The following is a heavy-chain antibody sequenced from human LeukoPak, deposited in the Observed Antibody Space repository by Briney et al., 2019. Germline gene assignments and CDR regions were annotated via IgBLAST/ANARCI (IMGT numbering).Heavy chain of an antibody. CDR3: ARDQRYCSSSSCPWEPFDY. D-gene: IGHD2-2*01. Sequence: GGSLRLSCAASGFTFSFYWMSWVRQAPGKGLEWVANIKQDGSEKYYVDSVKGRFTISRDNAKNSLYLQTNSLRAEDTAVYYCARDQRYCSSSSCPWEPFDYWGQGTLVTVSS. CDR2: IKQDGSEK. CDR1: GFTFSFYW. J-gene: IGHJ4*02. V-gene: IGHV3-7*05.